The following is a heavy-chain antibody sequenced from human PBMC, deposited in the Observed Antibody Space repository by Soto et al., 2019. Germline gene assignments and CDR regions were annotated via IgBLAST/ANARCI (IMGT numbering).Heavy chain of an antibody. CDR1: GGSISSYY. Sequence: SETLSLTCTVSGGSISSYYWSWIRQPPGKGLEWIGYIYFRGSTNYNPSLKSRVTISVDTSKNQFSLKLSSVTAADTAVYYCASHMVRGVPFGYWGQGALVTVSS. V-gene: IGHV4-59*08. D-gene: IGHD3-10*01. CDR2: IYFRGST. CDR3: ASHMVRGVPFGY. J-gene: IGHJ4*02.